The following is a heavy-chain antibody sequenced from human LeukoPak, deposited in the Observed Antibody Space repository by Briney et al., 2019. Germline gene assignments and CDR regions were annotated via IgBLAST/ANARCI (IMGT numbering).Heavy chain of an antibody. CDR1: GFTFGSYA. CDR2: INGSGSRT. Sequence: PGGSLRLSCAASGFTFGSYALNWVRQAPGKGLEWVSGINGSGSRTYYADSVKGRFTISRDNSKNTLYLQMNSLRAEDTAVYYCAKGNAFDPWGQGTLVTVSS. V-gene: IGHV3-23*01. CDR3: AKGNAFDP. J-gene: IGHJ5*02.